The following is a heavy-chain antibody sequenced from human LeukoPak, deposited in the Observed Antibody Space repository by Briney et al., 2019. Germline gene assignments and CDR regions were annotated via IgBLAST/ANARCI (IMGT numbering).Heavy chain of an antibody. J-gene: IGHJ4*02. D-gene: IGHD3-22*01. V-gene: IGHV3-30*04. CDR2: ISYERQTA. CDR1: RFSFSNHA. CDR3: ARASYDSNGYLPDY. Sequence: GRSLRLSCAASRFSFSNHAMHWVRQGPGKGLDWVAVISYERQTANYADSVKGRFTVSRDNSKNMLYLQMNSLRPEDTGVYYCARASYDSNGYLPDYWGQGTLVTVSS.